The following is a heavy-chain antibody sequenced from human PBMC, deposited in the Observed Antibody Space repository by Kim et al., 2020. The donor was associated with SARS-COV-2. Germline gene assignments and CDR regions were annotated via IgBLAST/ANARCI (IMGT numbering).Heavy chain of an antibody. CDR1: GGSFSGYY. CDR3: ASQRGNYVWGSYRYRGTFDY. V-gene: IGHV4-34*01. D-gene: IGHD3-16*02. CDR2: INHSGST. Sequence: SETLSLTCAVYGGSFSGYYWSWIRQPPGKGLEWIGEINHSGSTNYNPSLKCRVTISVDTSKNQFSLKLSSVTAADTAVYYCASQRGNYVWGSYRYRGTFDYWGQGTLVTVSS. J-gene: IGHJ4*02.